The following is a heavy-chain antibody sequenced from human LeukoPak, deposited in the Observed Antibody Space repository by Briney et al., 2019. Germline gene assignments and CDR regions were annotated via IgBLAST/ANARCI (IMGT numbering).Heavy chain of an antibody. CDR2: INPSGGST. V-gene: IGHV1-46*01. D-gene: IGHD3-22*01. CDR3: ARDEIRAYYYDSSGDDAFDI. J-gene: IGHJ3*02. CDR1: GYTFTSYY. Sequence: GASVKVSCKASGYTFTSYYMHWVRQAPGQGLEWMGIINPSGGSTSYAQKFQGRVTVTRDTSTSTVYMELSSLRSEDTAVYYCARDEIRAYYYDSSGDDAFDIWGQGTMVTVSS.